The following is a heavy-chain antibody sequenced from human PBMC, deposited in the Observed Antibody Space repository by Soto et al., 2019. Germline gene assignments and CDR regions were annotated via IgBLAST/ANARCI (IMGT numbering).Heavy chain of an antibody. CDR1: GFTFSNYD. CDR3: ARVTFSYDDSGYNWYFDL. D-gene: IGHD3-22*01. V-gene: IGHV3-13*05. CDR2: IGPGGGP. J-gene: IGHJ2*01. Sequence: HPGGSLRLSCAASGFTFSNYDMHWVRQPTGKGLEWVSSIGPGGGPYYPGSVKGRFTISRENARNSLYLQMNSLRPGDTALYYCARVTFSYDDSGYNWYFDLWGRGTPVTVSS.